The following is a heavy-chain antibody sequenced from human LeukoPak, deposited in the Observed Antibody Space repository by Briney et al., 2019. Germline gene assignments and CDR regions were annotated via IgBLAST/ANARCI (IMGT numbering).Heavy chain of an antibody. D-gene: IGHD1-20*01. CDR3: ARHPRITGDFDY. V-gene: IGHV4-4*09. Sequence: KPSETLSLTCAVYGVSISSYYWSWIRQPPGKGLEWIGYIYTSGSTNYNPSLKSRVTISVDTSKNQFSLKLSSVTAADTAVYYCARHPRITGDFDYWGQGTLVTVSS. J-gene: IGHJ4*02. CDR2: IYTSGST. CDR1: GVSISSYY.